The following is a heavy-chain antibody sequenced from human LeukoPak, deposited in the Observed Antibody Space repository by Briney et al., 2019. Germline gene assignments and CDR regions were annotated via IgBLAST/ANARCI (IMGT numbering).Heavy chain of an antibody. V-gene: IGHV3-30*02. D-gene: IGHD3-22*01. CDR2: IRYDGSNK. CDR3: AKDYYDSSGYYHAWYFDL. Sequence: GGSLRLSCAASGFTFSSYSMHWVRQAPGKGLEWVAFIRYDGSNKYYADSVKGRFTISRDNSKNTLYLQMNSLRAEDTAVYYCAKDYYDSSGYYHAWYFDLWGRGTLVTVSS. J-gene: IGHJ2*01. CDR1: GFTFSSYS.